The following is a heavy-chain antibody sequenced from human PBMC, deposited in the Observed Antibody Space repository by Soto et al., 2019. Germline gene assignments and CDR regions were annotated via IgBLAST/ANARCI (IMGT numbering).Heavy chain of an antibody. V-gene: IGHV3-43*01. CDR3: AKPSWYYGSGEDPLYGMDV. CDR1: GFTFDDYT. J-gene: IGHJ6*02. Sequence: GGSLRLSCAASGFTFDDYTMHWVRQAPGKGLEWVSLISWDGSSTYYADSVKGRFTISRDNSKNSLYLQMNSLRTEDTALYYCAKPSWYYGSGEDPLYGMDVWGQGTTVTVSS. CDR2: ISWDGSST. D-gene: IGHD3-10*01.